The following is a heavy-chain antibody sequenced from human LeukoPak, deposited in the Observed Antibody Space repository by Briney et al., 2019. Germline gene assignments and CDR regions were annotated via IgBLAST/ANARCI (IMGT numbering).Heavy chain of an antibody. CDR3: ARAVKYCSGGSCYFYFDY. Sequence: GGSLRLSCAASGFTFSSYGMHWVRQAPGKGLEWVAVISYDGSNKYYADSVKGRFTISRDNSKNTLYLQMNSLRAEDTAVYYCARAVKYCSGGSCYFYFDYWGQGTLVTVSS. CDR2: ISYDGSNK. CDR1: GFTFSSYG. J-gene: IGHJ4*02. D-gene: IGHD2-15*01. V-gene: IGHV3-30*03.